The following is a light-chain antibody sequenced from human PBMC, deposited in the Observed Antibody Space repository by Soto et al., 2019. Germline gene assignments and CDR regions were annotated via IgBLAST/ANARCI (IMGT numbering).Light chain of an antibody. Sequence: QPVLTQSPSASASLGASVKLTCTLSSGHSTYAIAWHQQQPEKGPRYLMKLNSDGSHSKGDGIPDRFSGSSSGAERYLTISSLQSEDEAEYYCQTWSTGIQVFGGGTKLTVL. CDR3: QTWSTGIQV. J-gene: IGLJ3*02. CDR2: LNSDGSH. CDR1: SGHSTYA. V-gene: IGLV4-69*01.